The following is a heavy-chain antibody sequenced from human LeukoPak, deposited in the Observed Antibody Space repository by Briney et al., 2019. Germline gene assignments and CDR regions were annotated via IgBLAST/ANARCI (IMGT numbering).Heavy chain of an antibody. D-gene: IGHD4-11*01. Sequence: GESLKISCKGSGHTFTNYWIGWVRQMPGKGLEWMGIIYPGGSDTRYSPSFQGQVTISADKSISTAYLQWNSLKASDTAMYYCARPLHDYSKYWFDPWGQGTLVTVSS. V-gene: IGHV5-51*01. J-gene: IGHJ5*02. CDR1: GHTFTNYW. CDR2: IYPGGSDT. CDR3: ARPLHDYSKYWFDP.